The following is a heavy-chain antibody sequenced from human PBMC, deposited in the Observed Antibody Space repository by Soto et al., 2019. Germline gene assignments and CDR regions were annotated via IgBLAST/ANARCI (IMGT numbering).Heavy chain of an antibody. Sequence: SVKVSCKASEDTLSSYAISWVRQAPGQGLEWMGGIIPFSGTANYAQKFQGRVTITADKSTSTAYMELGSLRSEDTAVYYCVREGYYDSSGYYPGWLDPWGQGTLVTVAS. D-gene: IGHD3-22*01. J-gene: IGHJ5*02. CDR2: IIPFSGTA. CDR3: VREGYYDSSGYYPGWLDP. V-gene: IGHV1-69*06. CDR1: EDTLSSYA.